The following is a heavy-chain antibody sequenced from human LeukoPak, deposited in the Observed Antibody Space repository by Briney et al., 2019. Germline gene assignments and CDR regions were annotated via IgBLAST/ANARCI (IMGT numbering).Heavy chain of an antibody. J-gene: IGHJ5*02. Sequence: ASVKVSCKASGYTFTGYYMHLVRQAPGQGLEWMGWINPNSGGTNYAQKFQGRVTMTRDTSISTAYMELSRLRSDDTAVYYCARDMETYSSSSPWFDPWGQGTLVTVSS. CDR1: GYTFTGYY. V-gene: IGHV1-2*02. D-gene: IGHD6-6*01. CDR3: ARDMETYSSSSPWFDP. CDR2: INPNSGGT.